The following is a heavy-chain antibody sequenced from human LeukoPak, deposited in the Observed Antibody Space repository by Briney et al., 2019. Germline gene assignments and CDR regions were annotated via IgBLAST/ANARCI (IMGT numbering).Heavy chain of an antibody. Sequence: PGRSLRLSCVASGFSFDDYAMHWVRQVPGRGLEWVSAISWDSVSIGYTDSVEGRFTISRDNAKNSLHLQMSNVTPEDTALYFCAGEGRAPYSENSGYFDAWGQGALVTVSS. CDR2: ISWDSVSI. D-gene: IGHD3-22*01. CDR3: AGEGRAPYSENSGYFDA. J-gene: IGHJ5*02. V-gene: IGHV3-9*01. CDR1: GFSFDDYA.